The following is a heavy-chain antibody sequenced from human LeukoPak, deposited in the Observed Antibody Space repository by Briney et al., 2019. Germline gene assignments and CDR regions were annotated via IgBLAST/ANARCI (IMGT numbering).Heavy chain of an antibody. CDR2: INTHNGDT. Sequence: ASVKVSCKASGYTFASFGITWVRQAPGQGLEWMGWINTHNGDTNYTQKLQGRVTMTTDTSTSTAYMELRSLRSDDTAVYYCARDGYRLSGYFYYMDVWGKGTTVTVSS. CDR3: ARDGYRLSGYFYYMDV. CDR1: GYTFASFG. D-gene: IGHD2-2*03. V-gene: IGHV1-18*01. J-gene: IGHJ6*03.